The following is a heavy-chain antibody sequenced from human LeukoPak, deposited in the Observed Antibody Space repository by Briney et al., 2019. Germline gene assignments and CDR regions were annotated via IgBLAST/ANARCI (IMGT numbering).Heavy chain of an antibody. V-gene: IGHV6-1*01. CDR1: GDSVSSNSAA. Sequence: SQTLSLTCAISGDSVSSNSAAWNWIRQSPPRGLEWLGSTYYRSKWYNDYAVSVKSRITINPDTSKNQFSLQLNSVTPEDTAVYYCARVDCSGGSCYRSSQFDYWGQGTLVTVSS. CDR3: ARVDCSGGSCYRSSQFDY. D-gene: IGHD2-15*01. CDR2: TYYRSKWYN. J-gene: IGHJ4*02.